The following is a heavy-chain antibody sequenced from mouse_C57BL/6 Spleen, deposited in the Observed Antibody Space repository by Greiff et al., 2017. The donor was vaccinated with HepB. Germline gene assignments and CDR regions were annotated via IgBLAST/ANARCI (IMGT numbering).Heavy chain of an antibody. Sequence: EVHLVESGGGLVKPGGSLKLSCAASGFTFSSYTMSWVRQTPEKRLEWVATISGGGGNTYYPDSVKGRFTISRDNAKNTLYLQMSSLRSEDTALYYCAREGYYGSSRFDYWGQGTTLTVSS. D-gene: IGHD1-1*01. V-gene: IGHV5-9*01. J-gene: IGHJ2*01. CDR3: AREGYYGSSRFDY. CDR2: ISGGGGNT. CDR1: GFTFSSYT.